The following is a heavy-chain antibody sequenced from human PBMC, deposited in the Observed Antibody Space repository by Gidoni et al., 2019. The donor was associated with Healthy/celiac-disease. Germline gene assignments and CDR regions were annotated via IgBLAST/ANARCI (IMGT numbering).Heavy chain of an antibody. Sequence: EVQRVESGGGLVKPGGSLRLSCAASGFTFSNAWVSWVSQDPGKGLEWVGRIKSKTDGGTTDYAAPVKGRFTISSDDSQNTLYLQMNSLKTEDTAVYYWTTEQLWFGELLLDYWGQGTLVTVSS. CDR3: TTEQLWFGELLLDY. CDR2: IKSKTDGGTT. V-gene: IGHV3-15*01. J-gene: IGHJ4*02. CDR1: GFTFSNAW. D-gene: IGHD3-10*01.